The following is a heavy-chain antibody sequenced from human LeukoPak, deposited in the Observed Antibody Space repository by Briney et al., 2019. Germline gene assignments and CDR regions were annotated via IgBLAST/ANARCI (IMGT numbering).Heavy chain of an antibody. CDR3: ARGDYYDGGGRNWFDP. D-gene: IGHD3-16*01. J-gene: IGHJ5*02. V-gene: IGHV4-4*07. CDR2: IHTSWTT. Sequence: PSETLSLTCTVSGGSKSDYYWSFMRQPAGKGLEWIGRIHTSWTTYFNPSLKSRVTMSVDTSKNQFSLRLTSMTAADTAVYFCARGDYYDGGGRNWFDPWGQGTLVTVSS. CDR1: GGSKSDYY.